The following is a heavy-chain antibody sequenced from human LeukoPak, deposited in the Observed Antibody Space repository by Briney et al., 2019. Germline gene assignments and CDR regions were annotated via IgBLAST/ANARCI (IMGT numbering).Heavy chain of an antibody. V-gene: IGHV1-69*13. D-gene: IGHD2-15*01. CDR1: GGTFSSYA. CDR2: IIPVFGTA. Sequence: SVKVSCKASGGTFSSYAISWVRQAPGQGLEWMGGIIPVFGTANYAQKFQGRVTITADESTSTAYMELSSLRSEDTAVYYCARGVDRVVVAARYYYYGMDVWGQGTTVTVSS. J-gene: IGHJ6*02. CDR3: ARGVDRVVVAARYYYYGMDV.